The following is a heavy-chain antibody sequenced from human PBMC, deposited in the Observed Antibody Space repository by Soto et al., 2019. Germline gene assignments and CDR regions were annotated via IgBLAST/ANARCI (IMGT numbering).Heavy chain of an antibody. CDR1: GDSVSSNSAA. Sequence: PSQTLSLTCAISGDSVSSNSAAWNWIRQSPSRGLEWLGRTYYRSKWYNDYAVSVKSRRTINRDTSKNQFSLQLNSVAPEDTAVYYSATDGELPPAQAGGGYPQHRGQGTLVTLSS. D-gene: IGHD1-26*01. CDR2: TYYRSKWYN. CDR3: ATDGELPPAQAGGGYPQH. J-gene: IGHJ1*01. V-gene: IGHV6-1*01.